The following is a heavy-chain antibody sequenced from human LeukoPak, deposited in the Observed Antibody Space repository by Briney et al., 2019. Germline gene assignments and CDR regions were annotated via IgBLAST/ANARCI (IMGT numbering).Heavy chain of an antibody. Sequence: PSETLSLTCAVSGGSISSDSWWTWVRPPPGKGREWSGEIYHTGRTNYDPSLKRRATISLDKSKKQFSLNLSSVTAADTAVYYCARDPDKNGLNFDSWGQGTLVIVSS. D-gene: IGHD2-8*01. J-gene: IGHJ4*01. CDR1: GGSISSDSW. CDR2: IYHTGRT. V-gene: IGHV4-4*02. CDR3: ARDPDKNGLNFDS.